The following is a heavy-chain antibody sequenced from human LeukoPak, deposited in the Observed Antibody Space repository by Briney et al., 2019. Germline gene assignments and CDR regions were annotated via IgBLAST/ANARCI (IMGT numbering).Heavy chain of an antibody. V-gene: IGHV4-61*08. J-gene: IGHJ3*02. Sequence: SETLSLTCAVSGGSISSGGYSWSWIRQPPGKGLEWIGYIYYSGSTNYNPSLKSRVTISVDTSKNQFSLKLSSVTAADTAVYYCARGYDSSSPAFDIWGQGTMVTVSS. CDR3: ARGYDSSSPAFDI. CDR2: IYYSGST. CDR1: GGSISSGGYS. D-gene: IGHD3-22*01.